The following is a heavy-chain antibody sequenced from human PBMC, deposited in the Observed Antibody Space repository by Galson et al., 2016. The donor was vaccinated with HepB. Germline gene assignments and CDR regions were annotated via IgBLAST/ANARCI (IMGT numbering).Heavy chain of an antibody. Sequence: SVKVSCKASGYTFSNYGISWVRQAPGQGLEWMGWISTYDGNTNNAQNLQGRVTMTTDRSTSTAYMDLRSLGSDDTAVYYCARDGWGYCSGGSCYYYWGQGTLVTVSS. V-gene: IGHV1-18*01. CDR2: ISTYDGNT. J-gene: IGHJ4*02. CDR3: ARDGWGYCSGGSCYYY. D-gene: IGHD2-15*01. CDR1: GYTFSNYG.